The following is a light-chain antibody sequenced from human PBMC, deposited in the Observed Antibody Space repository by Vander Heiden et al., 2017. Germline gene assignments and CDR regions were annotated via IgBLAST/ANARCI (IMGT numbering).Light chain of an antibody. Sequence: SYELTQSPSVSVSPGQTTTITCSGDKLGDKYVSWYQKKPGQSPVLLIYQDKNRPSGIPERFSASNSGNTATLTISGSQARDEADYYCLTWDTSTAVFGGGTKLTVL. CDR2: QDK. J-gene: IGLJ2*01. CDR3: LTWDTSTAV. CDR1: KLGDKY. V-gene: IGLV3-1*01.